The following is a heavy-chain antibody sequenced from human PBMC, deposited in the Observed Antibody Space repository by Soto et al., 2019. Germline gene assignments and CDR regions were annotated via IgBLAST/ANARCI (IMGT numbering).Heavy chain of an antibody. CDR2: INSDGSST. J-gene: IGHJ4*02. D-gene: IGHD3-9*01. V-gene: IGHV3-74*01. Sequence: GGSLRLSCAASGVTFSSYWMHWVRQAPGKGLVWVSRINSDGSSTSYADSVKGRFTISRDNAKNTLYLQMNSLRAEDTAVYYCARHWTHYDILTGYFQYYFDYWGQGTPVTVSS. CDR1: GVTFSSYW. CDR3: ARHWTHYDILTGYFQYYFDY.